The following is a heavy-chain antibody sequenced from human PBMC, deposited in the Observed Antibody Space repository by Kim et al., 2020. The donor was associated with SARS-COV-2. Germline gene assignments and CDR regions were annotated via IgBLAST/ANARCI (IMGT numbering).Heavy chain of an antibody. J-gene: IGHJ4*02. CDR1: GFTFSSYA. D-gene: IGHD2-2*01. V-gene: IGHV3-23*01. CDR2: LSDIGSDT. CDR3: AKRNGYCSNRCCWYIDY. Sequence: GGSLRLSCAASGFTFSSYAMSWVRQAPGMGLELVSTLSDIGSDTYHADSVKGRFTISRDSSKNTLYLQMNSLRAEDTAIYYCAKRNGYCSNRCCWYIDYWGQRNLFTVSS.